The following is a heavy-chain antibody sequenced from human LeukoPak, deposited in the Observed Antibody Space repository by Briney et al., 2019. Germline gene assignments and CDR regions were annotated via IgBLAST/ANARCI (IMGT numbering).Heavy chain of an antibody. CDR1: GGSISSYY. V-gene: IGHV4-59*01. CDR3: ARGPYYGSGKVDYGMDV. D-gene: IGHD3-10*01. Sequence: SETLSLTCTVSGGSISSYYWSWIRQPPGKGLEWIGYIYYSGSTNYNPSLKSRVTISVDTSKNHFSLKLSSVTAADTAVYYCARGPYYGSGKVDYGMDVWGQGTTVTVPS. CDR2: IYYSGST. J-gene: IGHJ6*02.